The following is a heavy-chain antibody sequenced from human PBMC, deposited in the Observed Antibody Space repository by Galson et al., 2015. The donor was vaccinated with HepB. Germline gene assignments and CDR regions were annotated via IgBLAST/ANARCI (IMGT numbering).Heavy chain of an antibody. V-gene: IGHV3-33*01. CDR2: IWYDGSNK. Sequence: SLRLSCAASGFTFSSYGMHWVRQAPGRGLEWVAVIWYDGSNKYYADSVKGRFTISRDNSKNTLYLQMNSLRAEDTAVYYCARDASELGDCSSTSCPPGIFDYWGQGTLVTVSS. J-gene: IGHJ4*02. CDR3: ARDASELGDCSSTSCPPGIFDY. D-gene: IGHD2-2*01. CDR1: GFTFSSYG.